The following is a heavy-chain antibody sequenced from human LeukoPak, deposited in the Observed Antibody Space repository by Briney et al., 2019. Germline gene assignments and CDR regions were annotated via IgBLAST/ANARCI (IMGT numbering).Heavy chain of an antibody. J-gene: IGHJ4*02. CDR2: IYFTGET. Sequence: SETLSLTCTVSGDYLSSGGQYWSWIRQTPGKRLEWIGNIYFTGETSFNPSLKSRLAMSVDTSKNQLFLNLDSMTAADTAVYYCARDSGFWLYWGQGALVTVSS. CDR1: GDYLSSGGQY. CDR3: ARDSGFWLY. V-gene: IGHV4-39*07. D-gene: IGHD3-22*01.